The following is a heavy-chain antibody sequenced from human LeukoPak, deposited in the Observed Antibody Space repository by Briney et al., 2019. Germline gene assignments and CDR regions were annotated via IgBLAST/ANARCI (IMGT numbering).Heavy chain of an antibody. CDR2: IYTSGST. CDR1: GGSISSYY. Sequence: PSETLSLTXTVSGGSISSYYWSWIRQPAGKGLEWIGRIYTSGSTNYNPSLKSRVTMSVDTSKNQFSLKLSSVTAADTAVYYCARDGYSSGWYINSYYYYYYMDVWGKGTTVTVSS. V-gene: IGHV4-4*07. CDR3: ARDGYSSGWYINSYYYYYYMDV. J-gene: IGHJ6*03. D-gene: IGHD6-19*01.